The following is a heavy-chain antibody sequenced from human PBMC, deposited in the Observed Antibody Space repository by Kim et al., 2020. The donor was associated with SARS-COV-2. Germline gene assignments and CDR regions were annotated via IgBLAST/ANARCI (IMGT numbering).Heavy chain of an antibody. Sequence: GGSLRLSCAASGFTFSSCAMHWVRQAPGKGLEWVAVISYDGSNKYYADSVKGRFTISRDNSKNTLYLQMNSLRAEDTALYYCARDVRGRCRGVSYSYG. J-gene: IGHJ6*01. CDR1: GFTFSSCA. CDR3: ARDVRGRCRGVSYSYG. CDR2: ISYDGSNK. D-gene: IGHD3-10*01. V-gene: IGHV3-30-3*01.